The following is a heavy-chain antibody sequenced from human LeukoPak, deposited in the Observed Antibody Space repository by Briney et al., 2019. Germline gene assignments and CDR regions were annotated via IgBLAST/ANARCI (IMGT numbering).Heavy chain of an antibody. D-gene: IGHD5-12*01. CDR2: MNPNSGNT. J-gene: IGHJ6*03. CDR3: ARSDVDIVATIISYYMDV. CDR1: GYTFTSYD. V-gene: IGHV1-8*01. Sequence: GASVKVSCKASGYTFTSYDINWVRQATGQGLEWMGWMNPNSGNTGYAQKFQGRVTMTRNTSISTAYMELSSLRSEDTAIYYCARSDVDIVATIISYYMDVWGKGTTVTVSS.